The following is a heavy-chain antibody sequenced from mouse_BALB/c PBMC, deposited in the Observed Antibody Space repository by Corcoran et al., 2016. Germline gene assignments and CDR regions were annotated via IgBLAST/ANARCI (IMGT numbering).Heavy chain of an antibody. V-gene: IGHV1-18*01. CDR1: GYTFTDYN. J-gene: IGHJ4*01. Sequence: EVLLQQSGPELVKPGASVKIPCKASGYTFTDYNMAWVKQSHGKSLEWIGDINPNNGGTIYNQKFKGKATLTVDKSSSTAYMELRSLTSEDTAVYYCARERDFPYYAMDYWGQGTSVTVSS. CDR2: INPNNGGT. CDR3: ARERDFPYYAMDY.